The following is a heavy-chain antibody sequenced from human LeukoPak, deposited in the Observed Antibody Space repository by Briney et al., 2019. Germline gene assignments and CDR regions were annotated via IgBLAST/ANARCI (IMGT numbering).Heavy chain of an antibody. J-gene: IGHJ5*02. CDR3: AREVSLLTGGWFDP. D-gene: IGHD1-14*01. V-gene: IGHV3-30*03. CDR1: GFTFSSYG. CDR2: ISYDGSNK. Sequence: PGGSLRLSCAASGFTFSSYGMHWVRQAPGKGLEWVAVISYDGSNKYYADSVKGRFTISRDNSKNTLYLQMNSLRAEDTAVYYCAREVSLLTGGWFDPWGQGTLVTVSS.